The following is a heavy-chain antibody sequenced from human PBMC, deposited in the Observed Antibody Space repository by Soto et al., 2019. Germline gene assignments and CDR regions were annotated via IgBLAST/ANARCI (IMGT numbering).Heavy chain of an antibody. CDR2: ISYSGST. CDR3: ARGHRAMEYYYYYGMDV. Sequence: SETLSLTCSVSGGSISSSFWSWIRQPPGKELEWIGYISYSGSTTYNPSLKSRITLSVDTSKNQFSLRVASVTAADTAVYYCARGHRAMEYYYYYGMDVWGQGTTVTV. V-gene: IGHV4-59*01. D-gene: IGHD5-18*01. J-gene: IGHJ6*02. CDR1: GGSISSSF.